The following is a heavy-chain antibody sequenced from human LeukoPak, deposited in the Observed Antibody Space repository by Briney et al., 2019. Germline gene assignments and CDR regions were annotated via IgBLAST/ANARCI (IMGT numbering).Heavy chain of an antibody. CDR2: IYYNGSI. Sequence: SETLSLSCSVSGGSISGYYWSWIRQPPGKGLEWIGDIYYNGSINYNPSLKSRVTISVDTSKNHLSLKLRSVTAADTAVFYCARGTPAAGHGAGDFYYYYMDVWGKGTTVPVSS. D-gene: IGHD6-13*01. CDR3: ARGTPAAGHGAGDFYYYYMDV. V-gene: IGHV4-59*01. CDR1: GGSISGYY. J-gene: IGHJ6*03.